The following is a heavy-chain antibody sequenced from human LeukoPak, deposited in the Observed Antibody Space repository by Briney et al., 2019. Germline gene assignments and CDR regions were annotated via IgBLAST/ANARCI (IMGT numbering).Heavy chain of an antibody. D-gene: IGHD4-17*01. Sequence: GASVKVSCKASGYTFTGYYMHWVRQAPGQGLEWMGRIIPILGIANYARKFQGRVTITADKSTSTAYMELSSLRSEDTAVYYCASPRASYGGNQYYFDYWGQGTLVTVSS. V-gene: IGHV1-69*02. CDR2: IIPILGIA. J-gene: IGHJ4*02. CDR3: ASPRASYGGNQYYFDY. CDR1: GYTFTGYY.